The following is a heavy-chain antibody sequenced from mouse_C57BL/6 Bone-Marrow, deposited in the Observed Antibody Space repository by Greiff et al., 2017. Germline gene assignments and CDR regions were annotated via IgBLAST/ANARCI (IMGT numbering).Heavy chain of an antibody. Sequence: QVQLKQSGAELVRPGASVKLSCKASGYTFTDYYINWVKQRPGQGLEWIARIYPGSGNTYYNEKFKGKATLTADKSSSTAYMQLSSLTSEDSAVYFCARRGLGLQYYFDYWGQGTTLTVSS. CDR1: GYTFTDYY. CDR3: ARRGLGLQYYFDY. CDR2: IYPGSGNT. V-gene: IGHV1-76*01. D-gene: IGHD2-4*01. J-gene: IGHJ2*01.